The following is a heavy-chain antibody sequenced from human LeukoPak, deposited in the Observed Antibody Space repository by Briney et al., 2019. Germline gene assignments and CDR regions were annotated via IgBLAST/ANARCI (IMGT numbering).Heavy chain of an antibody. D-gene: IGHD6-13*01. Sequence: GGSLRLSCAASGFTFSDYTMHWVRQAPGKVLEWVAVISYDGSQKYYADSVKGRFTISRDNSKNTLYLQMNSLRAEDTAVYYCARERGGYSSSFEYFQHWGQGTLVTVSS. CDR1: GFTFSDYT. CDR3: ARERGGYSSSFEYFQH. J-gene: IGHJ1*01. CDR2: ISYDGSQK. V-gene: IGHV3-30-3*01.